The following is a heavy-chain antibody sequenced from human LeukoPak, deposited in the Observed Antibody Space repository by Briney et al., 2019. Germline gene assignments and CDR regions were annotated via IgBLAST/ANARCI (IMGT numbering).Heavy chain of an antibody. CDR1: GYTFTSYA. CDR3: AIPRHTMIVVVPEGFDY. CDR2: INTNTGNP. V-gene: IGHV7-4-1*02. Sequence: ASVKVSCKASGYTFTSYAMNWVRQAPGQGLEWMGWINTNTGNPTYAQGFTGRFVFSLDTSVSTAYLQTSSLKAEDTAVYYCAIPRHTMIVVVPEGFDYWGQGTLVTVSS. J-gene: IGHJ4*02. D-gene: IGHD3-22*01.